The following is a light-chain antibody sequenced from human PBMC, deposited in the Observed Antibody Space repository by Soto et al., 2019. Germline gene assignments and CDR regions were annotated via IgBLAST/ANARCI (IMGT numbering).Light chain of an antibody. CDR1: QTVSNN. V-gene: IGKV3D-15*01. CDR3: QQYNTWPPPSES. J-gene: IGKJ3*01. Sequence: EIVMTQSPATLSVSPGERATLSCRASQTVSNNLAWYQQKPGQAPRLLNYGASTRATGIPARFSGSGSGTEFTLTISSLQSEDFAVYYCQQYNTWPPPSESVGPGTKVDIK. CDR2: GAS.